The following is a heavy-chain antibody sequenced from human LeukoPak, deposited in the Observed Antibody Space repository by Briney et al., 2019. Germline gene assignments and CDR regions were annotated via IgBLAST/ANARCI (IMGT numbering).Heavy chain of an antibody. CDR2: IWYDGSSK. V-gene: IGHV3-33*01. D-gene: IGHD3-16*02. Sequence: GGSLRLSCGASGFTFSSYGMHWVRQAPGKGLEWVALIWYDGSSKHYADSVRGRFTISRDNSKNTLYLQMNSLRAEDTAVYYCARDFELSHWGQGTLVTVSS. J-gene: IGHJ4*02. CDR3: ARDFELSH. CDR1: GFTFSSYG.